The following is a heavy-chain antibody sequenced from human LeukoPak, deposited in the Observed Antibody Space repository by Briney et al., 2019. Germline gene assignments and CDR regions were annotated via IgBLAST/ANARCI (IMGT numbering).Heavy chain of an antibody. Sequence: SETLSLTCTVSGGSISSGDYYWSWIRQPPGKGLEWIGYIYYSGSTYYNPSLKSRVTISVDTSKNQYSLKLSSVTAADTAVYYCAREFVGFGALDYWGQGTLVTVSS. D-gene: IGHD3-10*01. CDR1: GGSISSGDYY. J-gene: IGHJ4*02. CDR3: AREFVGFGALDY. CDR2: IYYSGST. V-gene: IGHV4-30-4*01.